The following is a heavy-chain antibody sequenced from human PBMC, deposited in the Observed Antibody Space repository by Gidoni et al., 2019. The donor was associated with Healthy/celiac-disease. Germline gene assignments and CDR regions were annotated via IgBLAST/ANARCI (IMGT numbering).Heavy chain of an antibody. J-gene: IGHJ4*02. CDR1: GYSFTSYW. CDR3: ARLGVYSGYDMEYYFDY. V-gene: IGHV5-51*03. D-gene: IGHD5-12*01. CDR2: IYPGDSET. Sequence: EVQLVQSGAEVKTPGESLKISCKGSGYSFTSYWIGWVRQRPGKGLEWMGIIYPGDSETRYSPSFQGQVTISADKSISTAYLQWSSLKASDTAMDYCARLGVYSGYDMEYYFDYWGQGTLVTVSS.